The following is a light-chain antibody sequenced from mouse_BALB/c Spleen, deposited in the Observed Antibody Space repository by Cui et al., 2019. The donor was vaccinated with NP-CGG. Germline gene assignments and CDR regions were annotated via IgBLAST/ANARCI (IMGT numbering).Light chain of an antibody. CDR1: TGPVTTSNY. V-gene: IGLV1*01. CDR3: ALWYSNHWV. J-gene: IGLJ1*01. CDR2: GTN. Sequence: QAVLTQESALTTSPGETVTLTCRSSTGPVTTSNYANWVQEKPDHLFTGLIGGTNNRPPGVPARFSGSLIGDKAALTITGAQTEDEAIYFCALWYSNHWVFGGGTKLTVL.